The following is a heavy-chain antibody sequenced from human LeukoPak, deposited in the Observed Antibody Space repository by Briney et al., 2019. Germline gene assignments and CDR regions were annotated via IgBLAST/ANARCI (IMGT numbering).Heavy chain of an antibody. J-gene: IGHJ3*02. CDR3: AKSPHPDIAVNHAFDI. CDR2: ISWNSGSI. Sequence: SGGSLRLSCAASGFTFDDYAMHWVRQAPGKGLEWVSGISWNSGSIGYADSVKGRFTISRDNAKNSLYLQMNSLRAEDTALYYCAKSPHPDIAVNHAFDIWGQGTMVTVSS. D-gene: IGHD6-19*01. V-gene: IGHV3-9*01. CDR1: GFTFDDYA.